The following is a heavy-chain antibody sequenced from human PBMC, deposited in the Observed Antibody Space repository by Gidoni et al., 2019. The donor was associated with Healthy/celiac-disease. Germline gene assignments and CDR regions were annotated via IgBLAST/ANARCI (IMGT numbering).Heavy chain of an antibody. D-gene: IGHD5-12*01. J-gene: IGHJ4*02. V-gene: IGHV4-34*01. Sequence: QVQLQQWGAGLLKPSETLSLTCAVYGGSFSGYYWSWIRQPPGKGLEWIGEINHSGSTNYNPSLKSRVTISVDTSKNQFSLKLSSVTAADTAVYYCARGRWLQPFDYWGQGTLVTVSS. CDR3: ARGRWLQPFDY. CDR1: GGSFSGYY. CDR2: INHSGST.